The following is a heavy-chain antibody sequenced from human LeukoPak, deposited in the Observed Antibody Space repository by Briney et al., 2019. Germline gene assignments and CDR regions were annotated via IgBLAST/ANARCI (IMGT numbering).Heavy chain of an antibody. Sequence: GGSLRLSCAASGFTFDDYAMHWVRQAPGKGLEWVSAISGSGGSTYYADSVKGRFTISRDNSKNTLYLQMNSLRAEDTAVYYCAKGRITMVRGVIMPWYWGQGTLVTVSS. J-gene: IGHJ4*02. V-gene: IGHV3-23*01. CDR3: AKGRITMVRGVIMPWY. CDR1: GFTFDDYA. D-gene: IGHD3-10*01. CDR2: ISGSGGST.